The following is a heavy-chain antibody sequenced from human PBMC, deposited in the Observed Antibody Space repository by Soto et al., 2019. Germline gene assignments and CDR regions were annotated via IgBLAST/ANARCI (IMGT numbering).Heavy chain of an antibody. J-gene: IGHJ4*02. D-gene: IGHD3-9*01. CDR3: ARTHDRLPGILTGHPFHD. CDR1: GGTFSSYA. CDR2: IIPIFGTA. Sequence: QVQLVQSGAEVKKPGSSVKVSCKASGGTFSSYAISWVRQAPGQGLEWMGGIIPIFGTANYAQKFQGRVTITADESTSTAYLELSSLRSEDTAVYYCARTHDRLPGILTGHPFHDWGQGTLVTVSS. V-gene: IGHV1-69*01.